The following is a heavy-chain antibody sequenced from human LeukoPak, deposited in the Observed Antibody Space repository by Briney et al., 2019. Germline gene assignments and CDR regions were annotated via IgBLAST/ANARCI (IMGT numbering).Heavy chain of an antibody. CDR1: GFSFDTYS. CDR3: AELGITMIGGV. D-gene: IGHD3-10*02. J-gene: IGHJ6*04. Sequence: GGSLRLSCAASGFSFDTYSMNWVRQAPGKGLERVSYISSSSSTIYYADSVKGRFTISRDNAKNSLYLQMNSLRAEDTAVYYCAELGITMIGGVWGKGTTVTISS. V-gene: IGHV3-48*04. CDR2: ISSSSSTI.